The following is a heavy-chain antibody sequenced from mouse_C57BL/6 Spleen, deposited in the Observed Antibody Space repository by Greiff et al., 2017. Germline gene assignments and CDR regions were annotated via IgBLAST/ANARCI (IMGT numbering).Heavy chain of an antibody. V-gene: IGHV5-17*01. CDR3: ARGSYYEYDGEYYFDY. D-gene: IGHD2-4*01. Sequence: EVTLVESGGGLVKPGGSLKLSCAASGFTFSDYGMHWVRQAPEKGLEWVAYISSGSSTIYYADTVKGRFTISRDNAKNTLFLQMTSLRSEDTAMYYCARGSYYEYDGEYYFDYWGQGTTLTVSS. J-gene: IGHJ2*01. CDR1: GFTFSDYG. CDR2: ISSGSSTI.